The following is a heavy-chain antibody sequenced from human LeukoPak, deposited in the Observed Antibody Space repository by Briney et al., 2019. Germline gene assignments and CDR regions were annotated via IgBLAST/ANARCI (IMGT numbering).Heavy chain of an antibody. CDR3: ARNLRDGYNRFDY. CDR1: GFTFSSYN. Sequence: GGSLRLSCAASGFTFSSYNMKWVRQAPGKGLEWVSVIYSGDTTYYADSVKGRFTISRDNSKDTLYLQMNSLRAEDTAVYYCARNLRDGYNRFDYWGQGTLVAVSS. J-gene: IGHJ4*02. D-gene: IGHD5-24*01. CDR2: IYSGDTT. V-gene: IGHV3-53*01.